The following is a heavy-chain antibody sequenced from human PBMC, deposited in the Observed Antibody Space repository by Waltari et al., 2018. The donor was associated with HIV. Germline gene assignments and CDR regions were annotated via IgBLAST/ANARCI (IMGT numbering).Heavy chain of an antibody. D-gene: IGHD3-10*01. J-gene: IGHJ4*02. CDR1: GGSISRGGYS. V-gene: IGHV4-31*03. CDR2: IYYSGRT. CDR3: ARGAYYGSRTYSFDF. Sequence: QVQLQESGPGLVQPSQPLSLTCPVSGGSISRGGYSWTWIRQRPEKGLDYIGNIYYSGRTYYNPSLKSRIIISVDTSKNQFSLKLNSVTAADTAVYYCARGAYYGSRTYSFDFWDQGTLVTVSS.